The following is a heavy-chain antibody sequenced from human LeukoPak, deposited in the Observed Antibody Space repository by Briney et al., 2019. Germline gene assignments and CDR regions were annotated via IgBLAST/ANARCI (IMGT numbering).Heavy chain of an antibody. V-gene: IGHV1-18*01. J-gene: IGHJ3*02. CDR2: ISGNNGNK. Sequence: ASVKVSCKASGYTFTSYGISWVRQAPGQGLEWMGWISGNNGNKNYAQHLQGRVTMTTDTSTSTAYMELRSLRSDDTAVYYCARDVFSTYYYDSSGLGDVFEIWGRGTMVTVSS. D-gene: IGHD3-22*01. CDR1: GYTFTSYG. CDR3: ARDVFSTYYYDSSGLGDVFEI.